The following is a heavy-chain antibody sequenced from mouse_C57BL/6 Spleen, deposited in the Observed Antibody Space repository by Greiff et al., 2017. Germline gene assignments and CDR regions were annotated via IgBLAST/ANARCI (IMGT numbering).Heavy chain of an antibody. Sequence: EVQVEESGPELVKPGASVKISCKASGYSFTGYYMNWVKQSPEKSLEWIGEINPSTGGTTYNQKFKAKATLTVDKSSSTAYMQLKSLTSEDSAVYYCARPYGIHAMDYWGQGTSVTVSS. J-gene: IGHJ4*01. CDR3: ARPYGIHAMDY. CDR2: INPSTGGT. V-gene: IGHV1-42*01. D-gene: IGHD2-10*02. CDR1: GYSFTGYY.